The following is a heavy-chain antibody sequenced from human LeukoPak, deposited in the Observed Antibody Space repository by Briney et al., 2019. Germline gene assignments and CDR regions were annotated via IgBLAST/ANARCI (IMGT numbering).Heavy chain of an antibody. Sequence: GESLKISCRGSGYSFTSYWIGWVRQMPGKGLEWMGIIHPGDSDTRYSPSFQGQVTISVDKSISTAYLQWSSLKASDTAMYYCAGLPHRYFDFWGQGTLVTVSS. CDR1: GYSFTSYW. CDR3: AGLPHRYFDF. D-gene: IGHD1-14*01. V-gene: IGHV5-51*01. J-gene: IGHJ4*02. CDR2: IHPGDSDT.